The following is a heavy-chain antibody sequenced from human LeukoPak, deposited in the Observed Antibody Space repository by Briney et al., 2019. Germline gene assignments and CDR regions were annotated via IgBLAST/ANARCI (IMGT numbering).Heavy chain of an antibody. D-gene: IGHD2-15*01. CDR1: GYTFPSYD. Sequence: ASVKVSCKASGYTFPSYDINWVRQATGQGLEWMGWMNPNSGNKGYAQKFQGRVTMIRKTSISTAYMEPSSLRSEDTAVYYRARVGYGNGCSCYQIDYWGQGTLVTVSS. J-gene: IGHJ4*02. V-gene: IGHV1-8*01. CDR3: ARVGYGNGCSCYQIDY. CDR2: MNPNSGNK.